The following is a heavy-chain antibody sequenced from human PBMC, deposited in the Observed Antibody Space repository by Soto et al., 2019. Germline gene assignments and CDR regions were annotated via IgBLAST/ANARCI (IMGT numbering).Heavy chain of an antibody. Sequence: QVQLQESGPGLVKPAETLSLTCTVSGGSISSYYWSWIRQPPGTGLEWIGYIHYSGRTKSHPSLNSRVTISVGTSKDQFSLRLSFVTAAVTAVDFCARCGHYDGLFDYSGQGDLGTVSS. V-gene: IGHV4-59*01. CDR2: IHYSGRT. D-gene: IGHD4-17*01. J-gene: IGHJ4*02. CDR1: GGSISSYY. CDR3: ARCGHYDGLFDY.